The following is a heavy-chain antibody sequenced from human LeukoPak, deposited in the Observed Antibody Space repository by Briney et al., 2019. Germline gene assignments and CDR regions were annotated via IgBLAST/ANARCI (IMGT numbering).Heavy chain of an antibody. Sequence: GGSLRLSCAVSGITVSNYGMSWVRQAPGKGLEWVAGISGSGGSTNYADSVKGRFTLSRDNPRNTLYLQMNSLRAEDRAVYFCAKRGVVIRVILVGFHKEAYYFDSWGQGALVTVSS. CDR3: AKRGVVIRVILVGFHKEAYYFDS. CDR2: ISGSGGST. D-gene: IGHD3-22*01. V-gene: IGHV3-23*01. CDR1: GITVSNYG. J-gene: IGHJ4*02.